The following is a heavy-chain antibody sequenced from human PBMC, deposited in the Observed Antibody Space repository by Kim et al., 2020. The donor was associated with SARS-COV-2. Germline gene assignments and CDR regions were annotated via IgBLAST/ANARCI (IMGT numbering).Heavy chain of an antibody. CDR1: RFTFSTYR. D-gene: IGHD2-2*01. V-gene: IGHV3-30*03. CDR2: ISYDENNK. CDR3: ARDGASSMDY. Sequence: GGSLRLSCAASRFTFSTYRMHWVRQAPGKGLEWVAAISYDENNKYYADSVKGRFTISRDNSKNTLYLQMNSLRAEDTALYYCARDGASSMDYWGQGTLATVSS. J-gene: IGHJ4*02.